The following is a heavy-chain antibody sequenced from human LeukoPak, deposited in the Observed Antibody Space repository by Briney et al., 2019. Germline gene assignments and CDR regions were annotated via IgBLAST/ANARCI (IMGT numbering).Heavy chain of an antibody. D-gene: IGHD2-15*01. Sequence: ASVKVSCKASGGTFSSYAISWVRQAPGQGLEWMGRIIPILGIANYAQKFQGRVTITADKSTSTAYMELSSLRAEDTALYYCATSARTYLGSSLDYWGQGTLVTISS. CDR2: IIPILGIA. CDR3: ATSARTYLGSSLDY. J-gene: IGHJ4*02. V-gene: IGHV1-69*04. CDR1: GGTFSSYA.